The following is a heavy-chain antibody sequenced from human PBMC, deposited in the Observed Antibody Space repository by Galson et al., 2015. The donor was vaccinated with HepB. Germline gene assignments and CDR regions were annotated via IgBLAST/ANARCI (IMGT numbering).Heavy chain of an antibody. V-gene: IGHV3-7*01. CDR1: GFTFTTYL. CDR3: SRDRVRSSSWDIDY. Sequence: SLRLSCAASGFTFTTYLMTWVRQAPGKGLEWVANIKQDGSGKNYVYSVKGRFTISRDNAKNSLYLQINSLRADDTAVYYCSRDRVRSSSWDIDYWGQGTLVTVSS. D-gene: IGHD6-13*01. J-gene: IGHJ4*02. CDR2: IKQDGSGK.